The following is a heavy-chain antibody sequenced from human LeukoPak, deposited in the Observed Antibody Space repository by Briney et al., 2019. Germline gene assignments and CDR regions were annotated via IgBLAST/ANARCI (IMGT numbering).Heavy chain of an antibody. D-gene: IGHD6-13*01. V-gene: IGHV6-1*01. CDR2: TYYRSKWSN. Sequence: SQTLSLTCAISGDSVSSNSATWIWIRQSPSRGLEWLGRTYYRSKWSNDYADSVKNRITINPDTSKNQFSLQLNSLTPEDTAIYFCARDGPLAPAGGLFDYWGQGILVTVSS. CDR3: ARDGPLAPAGGLFDY. CDR1: GDSVSSNSAT. J-gene: IGHJ4*02.